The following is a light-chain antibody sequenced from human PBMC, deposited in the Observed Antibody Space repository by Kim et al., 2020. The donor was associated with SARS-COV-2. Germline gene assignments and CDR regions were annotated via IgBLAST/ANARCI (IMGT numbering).Light chain of an antibody. CDR2: GAS. Sequence: EIVLTQSPGTLSLSPGERATLSCWASQSVSSSYLAWYQHKPGQAPRLLIYGASSRATGIPGRFSGSGSGTDFTLTISRLEPEDFAMYYCQQYGSSPFTFGQGTKLEI. CDR1: QSVSSSY. V-gene: IGKV3-20*01. J-gene: IGKJ2*01. CDR3: QQYGSSPFT.